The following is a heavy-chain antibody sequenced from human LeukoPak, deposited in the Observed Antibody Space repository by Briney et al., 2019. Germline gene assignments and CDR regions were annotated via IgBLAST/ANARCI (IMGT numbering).Heavy chain of an antibody. CDR3: AKGDLDYYYDSSGLRGYYFDY. CDR1: GFTFSSYS. D-gene: IGHD3-22*01. V-gene: IGHV3-48*01. CDR2: ISSSSSTI. J-gene: IGHJ4*02. Sequence: GGSLRLSCAASGFTFSSYSMNWVRQAPGKGLEWVSYISSSSSTIYFADSVKGRFTISRDNSKNTLYLQMNSLRAEDTAVYYCAKGDLDYYYDSSGLRGYYFDYWGQGTLVTVSS.